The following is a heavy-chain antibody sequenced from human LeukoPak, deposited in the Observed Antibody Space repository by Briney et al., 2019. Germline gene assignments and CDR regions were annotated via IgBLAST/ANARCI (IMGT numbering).Heavy chain of an antibody. D-gene: IGHD3-3*01. CDR3: ARGPRQVHRTIFGVVQKGTNFDY. Sequence: PSETLSLTCAVSGGSISSSNWWNWVRQPPGKGLEWIGEIYHGGSTNYNPSLKSRVTISVDKSKNQFSLKLSSVTAADTAVYYCARGPRQVHRTIFGVVQKGTNFDYWGQGTLVTVSS. J-gene: IGHJ4*02. CDR2: IYHGGST. V-gene: IGHV4-4*02. CDR1: GGSISSSNW.